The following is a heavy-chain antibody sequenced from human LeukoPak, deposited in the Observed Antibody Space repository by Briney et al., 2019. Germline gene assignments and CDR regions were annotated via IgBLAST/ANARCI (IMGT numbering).Heavy chain of an antibody. Sequence: QPGGSLRLSCAASGFTFNNYGLHWARQAPGKGLEWVAFIRYDGSDKYYEDSVKGRFTISRDNSKNTVYLQMNSLRTEDTAVYYCAKVAGWDSSGYWDYWGQGTLVTVSS. V-gene: IGHV3-30*02. CDR1: GFTFNNYG. D-gene: IGHD3-22*01. CDR3: AKVAGWDSSGYWDY. J-gene: IGHJ4*02. CDR2: IRYDGSDK.